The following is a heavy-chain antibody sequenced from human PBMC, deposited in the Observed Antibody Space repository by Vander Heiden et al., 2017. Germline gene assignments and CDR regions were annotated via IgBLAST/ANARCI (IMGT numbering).Heavy chain of an antibody. D-gene: IGHD6-6*01. Sequence: EVQLLESGGRLVQPGGSLRLSCAASGFTFSSYAMGWVRQAPGKGLEWVSAISGSGDSTYYADSVKGRFTISRDNSKNTLHLQMNSLRGEDTALYYCAKGKQLVDSWGQGTLVTVSS. J-gene: IGHJ4*02. CDR3: AKGKQLVDS. V-gene: IGHV3-23*01. CDR1: GFTFSSYA. CDR2: ISGSGDST.